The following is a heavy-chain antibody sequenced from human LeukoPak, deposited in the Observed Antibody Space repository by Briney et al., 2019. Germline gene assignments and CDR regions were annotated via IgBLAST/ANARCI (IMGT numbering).Heavy chain of an antibody. D-gene: IGHD1-1*01. V-gene: IGHV3-23*01. CDR3: AKGLERESRLDY. Sequence: PGGSLRLSCAASGFTFSDYTMYWVRQAPGKGLEWVSGISANGGSTYYTDSLKGRFTISRDNSKNTLFLQMNSLRADDTAIYYCAKGLERESRLDYWGQGTLVTVSS. J-gene: IGHJ4*02. CDR2: ISANGGST. CDR1: GFTFSDYT.